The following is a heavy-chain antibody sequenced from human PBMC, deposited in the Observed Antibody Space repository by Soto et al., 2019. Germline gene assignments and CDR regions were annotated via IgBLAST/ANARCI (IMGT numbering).Heavy chain of an antibody. CDR2: IYTSGST. CDR1: GGSISSYY. J-gene: IGHJ6*02. CDR3: TRDSSIFGVVGGMDV. D-gene: IGHD3-3*01. Sequence: SETLSLTCTVSGGSISSYYWSWIRQPAGKGLEWIGRIYTSGSTNYNPSLKSRVTMSVDTSKNQFSLKLSSVTAADTAVYYCTRDSSIFGVVGGMDVWGQGTTVTVSS. V-gene: IGHV4-4*07.